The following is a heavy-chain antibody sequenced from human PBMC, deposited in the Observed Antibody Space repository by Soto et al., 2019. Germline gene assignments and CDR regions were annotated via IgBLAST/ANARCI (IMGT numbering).Heavy chain of an antibody. D-gene: IGHD3-10*01. J-gene: IGHJ4*02. Sequence: QVQLQESGPGLVKPSQTLSLTCTVSGGSISSGDYSWSWIRQHPGKGLEWIGYIYYSGSTYYNPSLKSRVTISVDTSKNQFTLKLSSVTATDTSVYYCATYGSGCYKPTTFDYLGQGTLVTVSS. CDR2: IYYSGST. CDR3: ATYGSGCYKPTTFDY. CDR1: GGSISSGDYS. V-gene: IGHV4-31*03.